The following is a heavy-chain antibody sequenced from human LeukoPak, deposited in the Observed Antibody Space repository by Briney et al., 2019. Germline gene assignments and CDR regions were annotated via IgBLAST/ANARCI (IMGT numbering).Heavy chain of an antibody. J-gene: IGHJ4*02. V-gene: IGHV3-21*01. CDR3: ARVWATVDVEIDY. CDR2: ISSSSSYI. D-gene: IGHD4-23*01. CDR1: RYTFSSYS. Sequence: PGGSLRLFCAASRYTFSSYSMNWVRQAPGRALVWVSSISSSSSYIYYADSMKGRVTISRDNAKNSLYLQMNSLRAEDTAVYYCARVWATVDVEIDYWGQGTLVTVSS.